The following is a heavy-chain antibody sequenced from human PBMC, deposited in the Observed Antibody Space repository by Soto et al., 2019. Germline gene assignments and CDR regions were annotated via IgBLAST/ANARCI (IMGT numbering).Heavy chain of an antibody. CDR3: AKDERGSSGPTGY. D-gene: IGHD6-19*01. CDR2: IYHIGSP. Sequence: SETLSLTCTVSGRSVSSGGYYWTWIRQHPGKGLEWIGYIYHIGSPSYNPSLKSRLSMSLDTSKNQFSLNLTSVTAADTAVYYCAKDERGSSGPTGYWGQGTLVTVSS. V-gene: IGHV4-31*03. J-gene: IGHJ4*02. CDR1: GRSVSSGGYY.